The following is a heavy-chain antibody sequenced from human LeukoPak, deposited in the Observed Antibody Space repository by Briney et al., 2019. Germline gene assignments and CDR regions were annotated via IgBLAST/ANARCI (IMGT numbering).Heavy chain of an antibody. Sequence: SVKLSCKASGGTFSSYAISWVRQAPGQGLEWMGGIIPIFGTANYAQKFQGRVTITTDESTSTAYMELSSLRSEDTAVYYCARAASTGTFDYYYYYMDVWGKGTTVTVSS. CDR2: IIPIFGTA. CDR3: ARAASTGTFDYYYYYMDV. V-gene: IGHV1-69*05. D-gene: IGHD1-1*01. CDR1: GGTFSSYA. J-gene: IGHJ6*03.